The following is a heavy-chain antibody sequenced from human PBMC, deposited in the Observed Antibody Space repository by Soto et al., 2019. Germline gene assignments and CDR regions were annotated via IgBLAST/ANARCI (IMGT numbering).Heavy chain of an antibody. D-gene: IGHD2-21*01. V-gene: IGHV1-2*04. CDR2: INPNSGGT. J-gene: IGHJ6*02. Sequence: QVQLVQSGAEVKKPGASVKVSCKASGYTFTGYYMHWVRQAPGQGLEWMGWINPNSGGTNYAQKFQAWVTVARDTSISTAHMERSGLGSDDTAVYYGAGDQTAFPRHYGMDVWGQGTTVTVSS. CDR1: GYTFTGYY. CDR3: AGDQTAFPRHYGMDV.